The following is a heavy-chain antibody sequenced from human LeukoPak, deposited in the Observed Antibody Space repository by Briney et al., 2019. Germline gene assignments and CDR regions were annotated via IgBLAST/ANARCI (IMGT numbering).Heavy chain of an antibody. CDR3: ATDRGWRTSGYYLYYFEY. CDR2: INHDGSEK. D-gene: IGHD3-3*01. J-gene: IGHJ4*02. Sequence: GGSLRLSCVVSGFTVSNNYMSWVRQAPGKGLEWVASINHDGSEKYYVDSVRGRFTISRDNTMNSLYLQMSSLRAEDTAVYYCATDRGWRTSGYYLYYFEYWGQGTLVTYSS. CDR1: GFTVSNNY. V-gene: IGHV3-7*01.